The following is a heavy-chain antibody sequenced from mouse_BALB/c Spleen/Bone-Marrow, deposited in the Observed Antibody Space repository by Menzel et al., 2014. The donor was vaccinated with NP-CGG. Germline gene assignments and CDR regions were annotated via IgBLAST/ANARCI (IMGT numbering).Heavy chain of an antibody. CDR1: GYTFTTYW. D-gene: IGHD1-3*01. Sequence: QVQLKDSGAELVTPGASVKLSCKASGYTFTTYWMHWVKQRPGHGLEWIGQVDPSDGYTNYSQMFKGKATLTVDKSSSTAYMQLSNLSSEDSAVYYCARGGDNFAWFAYWGQGTLVTVSA. CDR3: ARGGDNFAWFAY. V-gene: IGHV1-69*02. J-gene: IGHJ3*01. CDR2: VDPSDGYT.